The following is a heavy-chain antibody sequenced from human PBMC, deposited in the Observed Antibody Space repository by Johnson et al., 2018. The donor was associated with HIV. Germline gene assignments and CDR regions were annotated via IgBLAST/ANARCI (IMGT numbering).Heavy chain of an antibody. V-gene: IGHV3-30*18. D-gene: IGHD3-3*01. CDR1: GFTFSSYG. Sequence: QVQLVESGGGVVQPGGSLRLSCAASGFTFSSYGMHWVRQAPGKGLEWVAVISYDGSNKYYADSVKGRFTISRDNSKNTLYLQMNRLRAEDTAVYYCAKDRDLNYDFWSGSDDAFDIWGQGTMVTVSS. CDR3: AKDRDLNYDFWSGSDDAFDI. CDR2: ISYDGSNK. J-gene: IGHJ3*02.